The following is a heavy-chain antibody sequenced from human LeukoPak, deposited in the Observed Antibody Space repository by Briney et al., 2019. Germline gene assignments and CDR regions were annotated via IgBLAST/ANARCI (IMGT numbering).Heavy chain of an antibody. CDR1: GFTVSNNY. Sequence: EGSLRFSCAASGFTVSNNYMIWVRQAPGKGVEWVSVVYNGGSTYYADSVKGRFTISRENSKNTLSLQMKSLRAEDTAVYYCARASGGWYGCFDYWGQGTLVTVSS. V-gene: IGHV3-53*01. J-gene: IGHJ4*02. CDR3: ARASGGWYGCFDY. CDR2: VYNGGST. D-gene: IGHD6-19*01.